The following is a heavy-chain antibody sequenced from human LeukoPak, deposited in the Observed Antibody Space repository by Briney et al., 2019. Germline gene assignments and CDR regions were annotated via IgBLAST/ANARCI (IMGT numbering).Heavy chain of an antibody. J-gene: IGHJ4*02. Sequence: SETLSLTCTVSGGSISSSSYYWGWIRQPPGKGLEWIGSIYYSGSTYYNPSLKSRVTISVDTSKNQFSLKLSSVTAADTAVYYCARGPGNTHWGQGTLVTVSS. CDR3: ARGPGNTH. CDR2: IYYSGST. CDR1: GGSISSSSYY. V-gene: IGHV4-39*07.